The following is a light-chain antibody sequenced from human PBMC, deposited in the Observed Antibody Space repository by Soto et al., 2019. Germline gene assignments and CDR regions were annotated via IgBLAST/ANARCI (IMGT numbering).Light chain of an antibody. V-gene: IGKV3-15*01. CDR2: DAS. Sequence: EIVMTQSPATLSVSPGERATLSCRASQSVNNNLAWYQQKPGQAPRLLIYDASTRATGIPATFSGSGSGTEFTLTISGLQSEDFAVYYCQQYNNWPETFGQGTKVEIK. CDR1: QSVNNN. CDR3: QQYNNWPET. J-gene: IGKJ1*01.